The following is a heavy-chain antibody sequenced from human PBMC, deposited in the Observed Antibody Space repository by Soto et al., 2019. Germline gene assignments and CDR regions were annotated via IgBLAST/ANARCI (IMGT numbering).Heavy chain of an antibody. CDR3: AKEGYYDSYYYYGMDV. D-gene: IGHD1-26*01. CDR1: GFTFSSYG. CDR2: ISYDGSNK. J-gene: IGHJ6*02. V-gene: IGHV3-30*18. Sequence: QVQLVESGGGVVQPGRSLRLSCAASGFTFSSYGMHWVRQAPGKGLEWVAVISYDGSNKYYADSVKGRFTISRDNSKNXLYLQMNSLRAEDTAVYYCAKEGYYDSYYYYGMDVWGQGTTVTVSS.